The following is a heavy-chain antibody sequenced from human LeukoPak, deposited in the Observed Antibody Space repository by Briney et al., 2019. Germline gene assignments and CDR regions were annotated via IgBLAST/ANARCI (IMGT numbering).Heavy chain of an antibody. CDR1: GFTFSSYW. Sequence: GGSLRLSCAASGFTFSSYWMHWVRQGPGKGLVWVSRIKSDGSSTSYADSVKGRFTISRDNSKNTLYLQMNSLRAEDTAVYYCAKALPYYYDSRDAFDIWGQGTMVTVSS. J-gene: IGHJ3*02. CDR3: AKALPYYYDSRDAFDI. D-gene: IGHD3-22*01. V-gene: IGHV3-74*01. CDR2: IKSDGSST.